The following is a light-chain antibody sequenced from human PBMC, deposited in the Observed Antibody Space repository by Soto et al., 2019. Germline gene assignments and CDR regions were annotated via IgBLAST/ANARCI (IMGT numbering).Light chain of an antibody. CDR2: KAT. Sequence: DIQMTQSPSTLSASVGDRVTITCRASQSITTWLAWYQQKPGKAPKLLIYKATNLQSGVPSRFSGSGSGTEFSLTISSLQPDDFATYYCQQYNNWWTFGQGTKVEI. J-gene: IGKJ1*01. CDR3: QQYNNWWT. CDR1: QSITTW. V-gene: IGKV1-5*03.